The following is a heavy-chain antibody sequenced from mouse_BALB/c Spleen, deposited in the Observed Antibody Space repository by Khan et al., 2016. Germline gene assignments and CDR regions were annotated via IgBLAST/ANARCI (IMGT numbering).Heavy chain of an antibody. V-gene: IGHV1S132*01. CDR2: IYPGTGST. D-gene: IGHD1-1*01. CDR1: GYIFTSYW. J-gene: IGHJ1*01. CDR3: GRSGSKYWYFDV. Sequence: QVQLQQSGAELVRPGASVKLSCKTSGYIFTSYWIHWVKKRSGQGLEWIARIYPGTGSTYYNEKFKGKATLTADKSSSTAYMQLSSLKSEDSDVXFCGRSGSKYWYFDVWGAGTTVAVSS.